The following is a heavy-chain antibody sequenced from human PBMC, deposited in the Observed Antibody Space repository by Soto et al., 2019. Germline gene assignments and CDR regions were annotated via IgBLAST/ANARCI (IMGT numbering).Heavy chain of an antibody. D-gene: IGHD3-22*01. Sequence: PSETLSLTCAVFSGSLGDHYWAWIRQSPEKGLEWIGEIHPSGSTDYNPSLKSRLTLSFDTSKNRFSLKVASVTAADTAMYYCASSTFFPDSRGYHFKNLDSWGQGTLVTVSS. CDR1: SGSLGDHY. J-gene: IGHJ5*01. CDR3: ASSTFFPDSRGYHFKNLDS. CDR2: IHPSGST. V-gene: IGHV4-34*01.